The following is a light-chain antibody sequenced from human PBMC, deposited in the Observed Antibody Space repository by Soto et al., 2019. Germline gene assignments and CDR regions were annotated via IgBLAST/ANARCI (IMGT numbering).Light chain of an antibody. CDR3: PQYATSTLH. CDR1: QSVGRDY. Sequence: EIVLTQSPGTLSLSPGEGATLSCRASQSVGRDYLAWYQQKPGQAPRLVIYDASTRATDIPDRFSGSGSGTDFTLTISRLEPEDFAVYFCPQYATSTLHFGGGTTVEIK. CDR2: DAS. J-gene: IGKJ4*01. V-gene: IGKV3-20*01.